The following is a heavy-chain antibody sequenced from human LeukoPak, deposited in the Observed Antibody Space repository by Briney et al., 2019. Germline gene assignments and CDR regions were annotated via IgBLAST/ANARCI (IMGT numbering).Heavy chain of an antibody. J-gene: IGHJ4*02. CDR3: ARLPGGDY. V-gene: IGHV4-39*01. Sequence: PPETLSLTCTVSGGSISSSSYYWGWIRQPPGKGLEWIGSIYYGGSTLYNPSLKRRVTISVDTSKNQFSLKLSSVTAADTAMYYCARLPGGDYWGQGTLVTVSS. CDR2: IYYGGST. CDR1: GGSISSSSYY. D-gene: IGHD3-16*01.